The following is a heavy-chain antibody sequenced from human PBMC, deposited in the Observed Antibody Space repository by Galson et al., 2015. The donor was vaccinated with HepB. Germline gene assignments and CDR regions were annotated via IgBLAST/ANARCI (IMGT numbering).Heavy chain of an antibody. CDR3: ARDDDTDSQYFDY. V-gene: IGHV1-2*02. Sequence: SVKVSCKASGYAFTGYFIHWVRQTPGQGLEWMGWIYPNGGGTNYAQNFQGRVTMTRDTSISTAYMELNRLTSDDTAVYFCARDDDTDSQYFDYWGQGSLVTVSS. CDR1: GYAFTGYF. CDR2: IYPNGGGT. D-gene: IGHD1-1*01. J-gene: IGHJ4*02.